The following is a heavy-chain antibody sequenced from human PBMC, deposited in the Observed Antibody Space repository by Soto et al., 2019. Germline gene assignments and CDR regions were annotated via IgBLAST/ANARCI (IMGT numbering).Heavy chain of an antibody. J-gene: IGHJ6*02. V-gene: IGHV4-30-2*01. CDR2: IYHSGST. Sequence: SETLSLTCAVSGGSISSGGYSWIWIRQPPGKGLEWIGYIYHSGSTYYNPSLKSRVTISVDRSKNQFPLKLSSVTAADTAVYYCERVLSPQGRAPTFYSGMDVWGQGTTVTVSS. D-gene: IGHD3-9*01. CDR3: ERVLSPQGRAPTFYSGMDV. CDR1: GGSISSGGYS.